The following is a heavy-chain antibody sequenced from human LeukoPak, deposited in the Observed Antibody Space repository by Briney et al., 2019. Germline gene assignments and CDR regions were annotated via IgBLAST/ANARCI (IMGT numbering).Heavy chain of an antibody. CDR1: AFIFSGHW. CDR3: ARDSSTLRFLEWLNYYGMDV. V-gene: IGHV3-7*03. Sequence: GGSLRLSCEGSAFIFSGHWMNWVRQTPGKGLEWVASIREDGSERQYVDSVKGRFSISRDNTKGSLFLQLNSLRAEDTAVYYCARDSSTLRFLEWLNYYGMDVWGQGTTVTVSS. D-gene: IGHD3-3*01. CDR2: IREDGSER. J-gene: IGHJ6*02.